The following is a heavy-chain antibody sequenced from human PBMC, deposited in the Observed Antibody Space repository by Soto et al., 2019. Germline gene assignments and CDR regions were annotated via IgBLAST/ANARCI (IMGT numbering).Heavy chain of an antibody. CDR3: VREGVGPTYGWFDP. D-gene: IGHD2-8*01. V-gene: IGHV1-2*04. Sequence: QVQLVQSGAEVKKPGASVKVSCEATGYTFTGNYLHWVRQAPGQGLEWMGWIHPHSGATKYAQKFKGWVTMTRDTSISTAYLDLSSLKSNDTAVYYCVREGVGPTYGWFDPWGQGTLVTVSS. J-gene: IGHJ5*02. CDR1: GYTFTGNY. CDR2: IHPHSGAT.